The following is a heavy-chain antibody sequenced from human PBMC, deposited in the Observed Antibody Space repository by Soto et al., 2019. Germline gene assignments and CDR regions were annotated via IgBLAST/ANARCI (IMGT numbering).Heavy chain of an antibody. CDR2: ISYDGSNK. V-gene: IGHV3-30*18. CDR1: GFTFSSYG. CDR3: TNGRLSRWQLVFGAFGY. D-gene: IGHD6-13*01. Sequence: QVQLVESGGGVVQPGRSLRLSCAASGFTFSSYGMHWVRQAPGKGLEWVAVISYDGSNKYYADSVKGRFTISRDNSKNTLYLQMNSLRAEDTAVDYWTNGRLSRWQLVFGAFGYWGQGTLVTVSS. J-gene: IGHJ4*02.